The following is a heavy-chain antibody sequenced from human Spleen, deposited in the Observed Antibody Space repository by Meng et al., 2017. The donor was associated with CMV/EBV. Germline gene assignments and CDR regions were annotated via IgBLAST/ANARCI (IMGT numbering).Heavy chain of an antibody. CDR3: ARGIGTGTHHYGMDV. V-gene: IGHV4-34*01. Sequence: SETLSLTCAVYGGSFSGYYWSWIRQPPGKGLEWIGEINHSGSTNYNPSLKSRVTISVDTSKNQFSLKLSSVTAADTAVYYCARGIGTGTHHYGMDVWGQGTTVTVSS. D-gene: IGHD1-1*01. J-gene: IGHJ6*02. CDR1: GGSFSGYY. CDR2: INHSGST.